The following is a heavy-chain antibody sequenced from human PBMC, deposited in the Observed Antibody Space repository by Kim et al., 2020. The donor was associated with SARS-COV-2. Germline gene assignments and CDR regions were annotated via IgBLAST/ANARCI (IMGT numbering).Heavy chain of an antibody. CDR2: ISYDGSNK. Sequence: GGSLRLSCAASGFTFSSYAMHWVRQAPGKGLEWVAVISYDGSNKYYADSVKGRFTISRDNSKNTLYLQMNSLRAEDTAVYYCARFIQNDYVWGSYAYYFDYWGQGTLVTVSS. CDR3: ARFIQNDYVWGSYAYYFDY. D-gene: IGHD3-16*01. J-gene: IGHJ4*02. V-gene: IGHV3-30*04. CDR1: GFTFSSYA.